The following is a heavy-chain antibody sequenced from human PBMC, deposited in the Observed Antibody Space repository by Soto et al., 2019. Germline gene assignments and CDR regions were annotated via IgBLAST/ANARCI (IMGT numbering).Heavy chain of an antibody. D-gene: IGHD4-17*01. Sequence: GGSLRLSCAASGFTFSSYGMHWVRQAPGKGLEWVAVISYDGSNKYYADSVKGRFTISRDNSKNTLYLQMNSLRAEDTAVYYCAKARGDYHYYYGMDVWGQGTTVTVSS. V-gene: IGHV3-30*18. CDR1: GFTFSSYG. CDR2: ISYDGSNK. J-gene: IGHJ6*02. CDR3: AKARGDYHYYYGMDV.